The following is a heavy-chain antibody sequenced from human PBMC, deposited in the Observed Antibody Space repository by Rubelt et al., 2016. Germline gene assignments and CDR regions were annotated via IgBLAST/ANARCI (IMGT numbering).Heavy chain of an antibody. Sequence: QVQLQQWGAGLLKPSETLSLTCAVYGGSFSGYYWSWIRQTPGKGLEWIGEINHSGSTNYNPSLNGRVTISVDTSKNQFSLNLSSVTAADTAVYYCARADSSGWYLNDYWGQGTLVTVSS. V-gene: IGHV4-34*01. J-gene: IGHJ4*02. CDR3: ARADSSGWYLNDY. D-gene: IGHD6-19*01. CDR2: INHSGST. CDR1: GGSFSGYY.